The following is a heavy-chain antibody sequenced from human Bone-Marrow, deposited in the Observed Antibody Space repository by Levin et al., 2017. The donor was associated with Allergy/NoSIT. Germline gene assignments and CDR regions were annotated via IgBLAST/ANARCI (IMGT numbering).Heavy chain of an antibody. CDR2: IGSDSYYL. D-gene: IGHD1-26*01. Sequence: GGSLRLSCAASEFTFTPYTMNWVRQAPGKGLEWVSSIGSDSYYLYYADSVRGRFTISRDNAKKSLYLQMNDLRAEDTAVYYCATLNSGFASYWGQGTLVTVSS. V-gene: IGHV3-21*01. CDR1: EFTFTPYT. J-gene: IGHJ4*02. CDR3: ATLNSGFASY.